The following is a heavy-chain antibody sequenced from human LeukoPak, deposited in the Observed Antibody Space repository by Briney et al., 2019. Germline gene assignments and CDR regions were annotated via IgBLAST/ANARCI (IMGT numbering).Heavy chain of an antibody. CDR2: INPNSGAT. J-gene: IGHJ5*02. Sequence: ASVTVSCKASGYTFTGYYIHWVRQAPGQGGEWLGWINPNSGATKYAQQFQGRVAMTSDTSISTAHMELSSLTSDDTAVYHCARDVGGSGNRFDPWGQGTLVTVSS. V-gene: IGHV1-2*02. CDR1: GYTFTGYY. D-gene: IGHD3-10*01. CDR3: ARDVGGSGNRFDP.